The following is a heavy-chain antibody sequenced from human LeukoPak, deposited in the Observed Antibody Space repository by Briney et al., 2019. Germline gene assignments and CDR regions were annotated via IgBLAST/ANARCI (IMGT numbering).Heavy chain of an antibody. CDR2: INPSSGGT. Sequence: ASVKVSCKASGYTFTGYYMHWVRQAPGQGLEWMGWINPSSGGTNYAQKFQGRVTMTRDTSISTAYMELSRLRSDDTAVYYCAVEYSSSSGLMGPWGQGTLVTVSS. CDR3: AVEYSSSSGLMGP. CDR1: GYTFTGYY. V-gene: IGHV1-2*02. J-gene: IGHJ5*02. D-gene: IGHD6-6*01.